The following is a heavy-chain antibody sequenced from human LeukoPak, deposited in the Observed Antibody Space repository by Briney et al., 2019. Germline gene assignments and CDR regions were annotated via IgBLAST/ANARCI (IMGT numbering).Heavy chain of an antibody. CDR3: ARDGPLVGDLFGY. CDR1: GFTFSSND. D-gene: IGHD1-26*01. CDR2: ISITSKTI. J-gene: IGHJ4*02. Sequence: GGSLRLSCTGSGFTFSSNDMSWVRQPPGKGLEWVSYISITSKTIKYADSVKGRFTISRDNAKNSLYLQMNSLRAEDTAVYYCARDGPLVGDLFGYWGQGTLVTVSS. V-gene: IGHV3-48*01.